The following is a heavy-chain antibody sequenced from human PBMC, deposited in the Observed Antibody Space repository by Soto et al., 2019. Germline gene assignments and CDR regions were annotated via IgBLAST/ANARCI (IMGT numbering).Heavy chain of an antibody. CDR2: ISAYNGNT. CDR3: ARYTLRYYYGMDV. CDR1: GYTFTSYG. J-gene: IGHJ6*02. D-gene: IGHD4-17*01. V-gene: IGHV1-18*01. Sequence: ASVKVSCKASGYTFTSYGISWVRQAPGQGLEWMGWISAYNGNTNYAQKLQGRVTMTTDTSTSTAYMELRSLGSDDTAVYYCARYTLRYYYGMDVWGQGTTVTVSS.